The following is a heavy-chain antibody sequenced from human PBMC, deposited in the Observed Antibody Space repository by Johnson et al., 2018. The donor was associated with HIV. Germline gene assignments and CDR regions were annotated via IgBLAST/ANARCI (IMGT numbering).Heavy chain of an antibody. V-gene: IGHV3-66*01. CDR1: GFTVSSNY. J-gene: IGHJ3*02. D-gene: IGHD6-6*01. CDR2: IFSGGAT. CDR3: TKGGGNSSSAHDAFDI. Sequence: VQLVESGGGLAQPAWSPRLSCAASGFTVSSNYMSWVRQAPGKGLEWVSVIFSGGATYYADSVKGRFPISRDNSKDSLYLQMNSLRAEDTGVYYCTKGGGNSSSAHDAFDIWGQGTMVTVSS.